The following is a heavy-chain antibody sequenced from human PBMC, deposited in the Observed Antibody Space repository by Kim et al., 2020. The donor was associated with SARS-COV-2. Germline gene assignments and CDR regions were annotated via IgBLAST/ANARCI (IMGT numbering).Heavy chain of an antibody. Sequence: SETLSLTCTVSGGSISSYYWSWIRQPPGKGLEWIGYIYYSGSTNYNPSLKSRVTISVDTSKNQFSLKLSSVTAADTAVYYCARAPRITILGVVGSFDYWGQGTLVTVSS. J-gene: IGHJ4*02. CDR2: IYYSGST. V-gene: IGHV4-59*13. D-gene: IGHD3-3*01. CDR3: ARAPRITILGVVGSFDY. CDR1: GGSISSYY.